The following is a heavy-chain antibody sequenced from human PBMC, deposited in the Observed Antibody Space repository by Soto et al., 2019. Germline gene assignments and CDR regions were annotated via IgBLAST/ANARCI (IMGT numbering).Heavy chain of an antibody. V-gene: IGHV4-31*03. Sequence: QVQLQESGPGLVKPSQTLSLTCTVSGGSINSGDYYWSWVRQLPGEGMEWIGFVSYCGSTYYNPSLESRGTISSDTSKNHFSLELNSVTAADSAVYYCAGEVSPNSRGWYWVLVRWFAPGGEATLVTVSS. CDR2: VSYCGST. D-gene: IGHD6-13*01. CDR1: GGSINSGDYY. CDR3: AGEVSPNSRGWYWVLVRWFAP. J-gene: IGHJ5*02.